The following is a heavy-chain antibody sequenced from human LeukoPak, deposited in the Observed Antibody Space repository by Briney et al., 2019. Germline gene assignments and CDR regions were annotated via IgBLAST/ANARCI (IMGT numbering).Heavy chain of an antibody. CDR3: AKAPGYYDSTFDY. CDR2: IRYDGSNK. J-gene: IGHJ4*02. V-gene: IGHV3-30*02. D-gene: IGHD3-22*01. Sequence: GGSLRLSCAASGFTFRSYGMHWVRQAPGKGLEWVAFIRYDGSNKYYADSVKGRFTISRDNSKNTLYLQMNSLRAEDTAVYYCAKAPGYYDSTFDYWGQGTLATVSS. CDR1: GFTFRSYG.